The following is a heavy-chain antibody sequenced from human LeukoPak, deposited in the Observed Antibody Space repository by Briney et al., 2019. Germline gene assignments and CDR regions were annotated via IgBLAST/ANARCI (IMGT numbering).Heavy chain of an antibody. CDR3: ARDYYDILTGYYNHYFDY. CDR2: INPNSGGT. CDR1: GYTFTGYY. Sequence: ASVKVSCKASGYTFTGYYMHWVRQASGQGLEWMGWINPNSGGTNYAQKFQGWVTMTRDTSASTAYMELSSLRSEDTAVYYCARDYYDILTGYYNHYFDYWGQGTLVTVSS. V-gene: IGHV1-2*04. J-gene: IGHJ4*02. D-gene: IGHD3-9*01.